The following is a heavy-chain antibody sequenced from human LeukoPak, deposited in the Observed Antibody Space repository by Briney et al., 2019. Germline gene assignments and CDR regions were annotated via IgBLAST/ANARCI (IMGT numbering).Heavy chain of an antibody. CDR1: GYTFTGYY. D-gene: IGHD3-3*01. CDR2: INPNSGGT. J-gene: IGHJ6*03. Sequence: ASVKVSCKASGYTFTGYYMHWVRQAPGQGLEWMGWINPNSGGTNYAQKFQGRVTMTRDTSISTAYMELSRLRSEDTAVYYCARRYYDFWSGYPVNYYYYMDVWGKGTTVTVSS. V-gene: IGHV1-2*02. CDR3: ARRYYDFWSGYPVNYYYYMDV.